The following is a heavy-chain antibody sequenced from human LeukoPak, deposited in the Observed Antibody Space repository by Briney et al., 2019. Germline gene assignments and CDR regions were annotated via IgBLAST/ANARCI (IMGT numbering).Heavy chain of an antibody. CDR3: ARDRAGYNWVDY. V-gene: IGHV3-48*01. J-gene: IGHJ4*02. CDR1: GFTFNRHS. CDR2: ISSSSSHI. D-gene: IGHD5-24*01. Sequence: GGSLRLSCVGSGFTFNRHSMNWVRQAPGKGLEWISYISSSSSHIYYLDSVKGRFTISRDNAKNSVYLQMNSLRAEDTAVYFCARDRAGYNWVDYWGQGTLVSVSS.